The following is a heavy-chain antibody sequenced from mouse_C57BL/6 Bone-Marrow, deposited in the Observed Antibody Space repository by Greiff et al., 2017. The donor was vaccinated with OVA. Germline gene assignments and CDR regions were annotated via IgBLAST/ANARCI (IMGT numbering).Heavy chain of an antibody. J-gene: IGHJ3*01. CDR3: ARSGLLSWFAY. V-gene: IGHV1-81*01. D-gene: IGHD1-1*01. CDR2: IYPRSGNT. Sequence: VQLQQSGAELARPGASVKLSCKASGYTFTSYGISWVKQRTGQGLEWIGEIYPRSGNTYYNEKFKCKATLTADKSSSTAYMELRSLTSEDSAVYFCARSGLLSWFAYWGQGTLVTVSA. CDR1: GYTFTSYG.